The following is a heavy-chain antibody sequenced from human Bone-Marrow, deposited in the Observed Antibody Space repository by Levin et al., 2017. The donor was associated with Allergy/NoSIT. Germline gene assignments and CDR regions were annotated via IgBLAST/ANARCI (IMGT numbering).Heavy chain of an antibody. CDR3: ARAIPSGGNSYYYYYMDV. V-gene: IGHV4-59*01. Sequence: SQTLSLPCTVSGGSISNNYWSWIRQPPEKRPEWIGYIYYSGRTNYNPSLKSRVTISVDTSKNLFSLKLSSVTAADSAVYYCARAIPSGGNSYYYYYMDVWGKGTTVTVSS. CDR2: IYYSGRT. D-gene: IGHD4-23*01. CDR1: GGSISNNY. J-gene: IGHJ6*03.